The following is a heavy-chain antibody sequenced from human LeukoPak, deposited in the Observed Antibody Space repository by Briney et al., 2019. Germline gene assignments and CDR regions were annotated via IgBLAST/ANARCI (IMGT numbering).Heavy chain of an antibody. Sequence: GASVKVSCKASGYTVTGYYMHWVRQAPGQGLEWMGRINPNSGGTNYAQKFQGRVTMTRDTSISTAYMELSRLRSDDTAVYYCARLHSAIYYGDAFDIWGQGTMVTVSS. V-gene: IGHV1-2*06. CDR2: INPNSGGT. CDR1: GYTVTGYY. J-gene: IGHJ3*02. CDR3: ARLHSAIYYGDAFDI. D-gene: IGHD1-26*01.